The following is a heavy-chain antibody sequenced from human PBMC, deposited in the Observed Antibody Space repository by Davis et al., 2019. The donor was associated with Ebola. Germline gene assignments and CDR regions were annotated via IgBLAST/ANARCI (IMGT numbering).Heavy chain of an antibody. CDR2: IRSKANSYAT. CDR3: TSLIIRPQLELDY. D-gene: IGHD1-1*01. V-gene: IGHV3-73*01. Sequence: GESLKISCAASGFTFSGSAMHWVRQASGKGLEWVGRIRSKANSYATAYAASVKGRFTISRDDSKNTAYLQMNSLKTEDTAVYYCTSLIIRPQLELDYWGQGTLVTVSS. CDR1: GFTFSGSA. J-gene: IGHJ4*02.